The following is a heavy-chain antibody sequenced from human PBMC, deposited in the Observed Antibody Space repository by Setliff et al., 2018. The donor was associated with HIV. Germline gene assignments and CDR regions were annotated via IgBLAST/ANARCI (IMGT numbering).Heavy chain of an antibody. CDR2: INHSGST. CDR3: ARGARQLAGYSDRWDYYYMAV. D-gene: IGHD6-13*01. CDR1: GGSFTDIGGSFTDYY. J-gene: IGHJ6*03. Sequence: SETLSLTCAVFGGSFTDIGGSFTDYYWIWIRQPPGKGLEWIGEINHSGSTHYNPSLKSRFTISVDTSKNQFSLKVNSVTAADTAVYYCARGARQLAGYSDRWDYYYMAVWGKGTTVTVSS. V-gene: IGHV4-34*01.